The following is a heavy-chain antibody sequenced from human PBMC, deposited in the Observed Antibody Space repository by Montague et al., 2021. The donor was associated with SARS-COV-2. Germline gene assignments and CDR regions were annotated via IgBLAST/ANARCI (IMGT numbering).Heavy chain of an antibody. CDR2: LYYTGST. CDR1: VGSSSRGTHY. J-gene: IGHJ1*01. Sequence: SETLSLTCAGAVGSSSRGTHYWSWIRQPSRKVPVWIGRLYYTGSTYYNPSLKSRLTISVDTSENQFSLNLRSMAAADTAVYYCARHPQHWGQGTLVTVSS. V-gene: IGHV4-39*01. CDR3: ARHPQH.